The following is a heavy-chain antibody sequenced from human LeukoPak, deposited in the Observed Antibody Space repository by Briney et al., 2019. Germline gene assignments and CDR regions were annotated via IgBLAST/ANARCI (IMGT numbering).Heavy chain of an antibody. D-gene: IGHD3-22*01. CDR3: ARVRYYDSSGYSY. J-gene: IGHJ4*02. CDR1: GYTFTGYY. V-gene: IGHV1-2*02. Sequence: ASVKVSCKASGYTFTGYYMHWVRRAPGQGLEWMGWINPNSGGTNYAQKFQGRVTMTRDTSISTAYMELSRLRSDDTAVYYCARVRYYDSSGYSYWGQGTLVTVSS. CDR2: INPNSGGT.